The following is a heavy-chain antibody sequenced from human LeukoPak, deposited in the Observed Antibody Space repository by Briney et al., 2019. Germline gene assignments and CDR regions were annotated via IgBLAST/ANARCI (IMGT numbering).Heavy chain of an antibody. J-gene: IGHJ4*02. Sequence: PSQTLSLTCTVSGGSISSGSYYWGWIRQPPGKGLEWIGSIYYSGSTYYNPSLKSRVTISVDTSKNQFSLKLSSVTAADTAVYYCARGLSSSWYDGTKYYFDYWGQGTLVTVSS. V-gene: IGHV4-39*07. CDR3: ARGLSSSWYDGTKYYFDY. D-gene: IGHD6-13*01. CDR1: GGSISSGSYY. CDR2: IYYSGST.